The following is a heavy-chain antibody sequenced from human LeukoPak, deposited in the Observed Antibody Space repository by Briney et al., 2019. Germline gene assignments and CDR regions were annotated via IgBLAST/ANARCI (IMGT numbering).Heavy chain of an antibody. D-gene: IGHD3-22*01. J-gene: IGHJ5*02. CDR1: GGSISSGDYY. CDR3: ARDYYDSSGYAWFDP. Sequence: SETLSLTCTVSGGSISSGDYYWSWIRQPPGKGLEWIGYIYYSGSTYYNPSLKSRVTISVDTSKNQFSLKLSSVTAADTAVYYCARDYYDSSGYAWFDPWGQGTLVTVSS. V-gene: IGHV4-30-4*08. CDR2: IYYSGST.